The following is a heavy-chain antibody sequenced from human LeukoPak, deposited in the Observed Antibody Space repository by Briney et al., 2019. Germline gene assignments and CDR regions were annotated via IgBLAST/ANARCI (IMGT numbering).Heavy chain of an antibody. CDR1: GGTFSSYA. CDR2: IIPIFGKA. Sequence: ASVKVSCKASGGTFSSYAISWVRQAPGQGLEWMGGIIPIFGKANYAQKLQGRVTMTADESTSTAYMELSSLRSEDTAVYYCARDVRYYGSGRQGYFQHWGQGTLVTVSS. V-gene: IGHV1-69*13. J-gene: IGHJ1*01. CDR3: ARDVRYYGSGRQGYFQH. D-gene: IGHD3-10*01.